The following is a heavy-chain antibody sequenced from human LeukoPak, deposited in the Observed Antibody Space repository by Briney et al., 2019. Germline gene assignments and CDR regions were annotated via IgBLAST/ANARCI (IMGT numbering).Heavy chain of an antibody. CDR1: GGSISSYY. CDR2: IYYRGST. Sequence: SETLSLTCTVSGGSISSYYWSWLRQPPGKGLEWIGYIYYRGSTNYNPSLKSRVTISVDTSKNQFSLKLSSVTAADTAVYYCAREDCSSTSCLVDYWGQGTLVTVSS. V-gene: IGHV4-59*12. D-gene: IGHD2-2*01. CDR3: AREDCSSTSCLVDY. J-gene: IGHJ4*02.